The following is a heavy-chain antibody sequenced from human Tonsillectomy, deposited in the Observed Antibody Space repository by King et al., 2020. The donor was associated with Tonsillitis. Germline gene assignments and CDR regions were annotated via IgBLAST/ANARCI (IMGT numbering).Heavy chain of an antibody. CDR3: ARDNGGIPNHYYFYYMDV. Sequence: QLQESGPGLVKPSETLSLTCSVSGGSTSSYYWSWIRQPPGKGLEWIGYVYYSGTTNSNPPLKSRVTMSIDTSKNQISLNLRSVTAADTAVYYCARDNGGIPNHYYFYYMDVWGKGTTVTVSS. J-gene: IGHJ6*03. D-gene: IGHD2-15*01. V-gene: IGHV4-59*01. CDR2: VYYSGTT. CDR1: GGSTSSYY.